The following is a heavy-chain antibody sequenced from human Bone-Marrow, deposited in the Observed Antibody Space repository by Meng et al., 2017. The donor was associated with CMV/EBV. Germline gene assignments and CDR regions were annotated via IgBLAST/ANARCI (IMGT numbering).Heavy chain of an antibody. CDR1: GGSISSYY. Sequence: GSLRLSCTVSGGSISSYYWSWIRQPPGKGLEWIGYIYYSGSTNYNPSLKSRVTISVDTSKNQFSLKLSSVTAADTAVYYCARGGVIDYFDYWGQGTVVTVSS. J-gene: IGHJ4*02. CDR3: ARGGVIDYFDY. D-gene: IGHD3-10*01. CDR2: IYYSGST. V-gene: IGHV4-59*01.